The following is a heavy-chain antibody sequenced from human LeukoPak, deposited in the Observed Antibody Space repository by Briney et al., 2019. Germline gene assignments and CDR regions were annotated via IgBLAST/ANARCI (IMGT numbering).Heavy chain of an antibody. V-gene: IGHV1-24*01. CDR1: GYTLTELS. D-gene: IGHD2-21*02. Sequence: VASVKVSCKVSGYTLTELSMHWVRQAPGKGLEWMGGFDPEDGETIYAQKFQGRVTMTEDTSTDTAYMELSSLRSEDTAVYYCATRLDCGGDCYSHDAFDIWGQGTMVTVSS. J-gene: IGHJ3*02. CDR2: FDPEDGET. CDR3: ATRLDCGGDCYSHDAFDI.